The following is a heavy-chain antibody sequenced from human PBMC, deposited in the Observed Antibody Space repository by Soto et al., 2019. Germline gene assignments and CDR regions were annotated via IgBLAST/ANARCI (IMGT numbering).Heavy chain of an antibody. CDR1: GYSFTSYW. D-gene: IGHD3-10*02. J-gene: IGHJ5*02. CDR3: ARQPRLGELGYYWLDP. CDR2: IYPGDSDT. Sequence: GESLKISCKGSGYSFTSYWIGWVRQMPGKGLEWMGIIYPGDSDTRYSPSFQGQVTISADKSISTAYLQWSSLKASDTAMYYCARQPRLGELGYYWLDPWGQGPLVTVYS. V-gene: IGHV5-51*01.